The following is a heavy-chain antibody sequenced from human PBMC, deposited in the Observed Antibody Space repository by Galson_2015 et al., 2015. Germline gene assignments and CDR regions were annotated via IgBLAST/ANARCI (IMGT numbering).Heavy chain of an antibody. D-gene: IGHD2-21*01. CDR2: IIPIFGTA. V-gene: IGHV1-69*13. J-gene: IGHJ5*02. CDR1: GGTFSSYA. CDR3: ARDTGEIEAGFDP. Sequence: SVKVSCKASGGTFSSYAISWVRQAPGQGLEWMGGIIPIFGTANYAQKFQGRVAITADESTSTAYMELSSLRSEDTAVYYCARDTGEIEAGFDPWGQGTLVTVSS.